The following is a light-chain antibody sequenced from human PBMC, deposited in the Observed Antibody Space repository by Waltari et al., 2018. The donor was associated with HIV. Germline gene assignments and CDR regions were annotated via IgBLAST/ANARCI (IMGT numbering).Light chain of an antibody. J-gene: IGKJ2*03. CDR2: AAS. Sequence: DIQMTQSPSSLSASVGDRVTITCRASQSISNYLNWYQQKPVKAPKLLIYAASNLQSGVPSGFSGSGSGTDFTLTISSLQPEDFATYYCQQSYNTSYSFGQGTKLEIK. CDR1: QSISNY. CDR3: QQSYNTSYS. V-gene: IGKV1-39*01.